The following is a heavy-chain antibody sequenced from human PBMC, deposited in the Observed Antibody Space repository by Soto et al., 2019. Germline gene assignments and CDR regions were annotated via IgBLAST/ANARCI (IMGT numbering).Heavy chain of an antibody. CDR1: GFTFSSYA. CDR3: ARRFPHGYSMDV. Sequence: EVQLVESGGGLVQPGGSLRLSCASSGFTFSSYAMHWVRQAPGKGLEYVSVITSNGGNTDYASFVKGRFTISRDNSKNTLYLQLGSLRADVISSYYRARRFPHGYSMDVWGQGTTVTVSS. V-gene: IGHV3-64*01. CDR2: ITSNGGNT. J-gene: IGHJ6*02.